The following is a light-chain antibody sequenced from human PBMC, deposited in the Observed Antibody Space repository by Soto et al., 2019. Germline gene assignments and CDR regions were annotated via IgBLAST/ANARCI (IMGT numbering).Light chain of an antibody. CDR2: DAS. V-gene: IGKV3-15*01. CDR3: QQYNNWPPSCT. CDR1: QTIGSN. J-gene: IGKJ1*01. Sequence: EIVMTQSPATLSVSPGERATLSCRASQTIGSNLAWYQQKPGQPPRLLIYDASSRATDIPARFTGSGSGTEFTLTLISLQSEDFAVYYCQQYNNWPPSCTFGQGTKVDIK.